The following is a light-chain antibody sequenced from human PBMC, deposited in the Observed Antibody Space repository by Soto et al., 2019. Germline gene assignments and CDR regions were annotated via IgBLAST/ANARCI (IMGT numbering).Light chain of an antibody. CDR2: EVN. CDR1: SSDIGTYNL. CDR3: CSYAGSSTLYV. V-gene: IGLV2-23*02. J-gene: IGLJ1*01. Sequence: QSVLTQPASVSGSPGQSITISCTGTSSDIGTYNLVSWYQQHPGKAPKLMIYEVNKRPSGVSDRFSGSKSGNTASLTISGLQAKDEADYYCCSYAGSSTLYVFGTGTKVTVL.